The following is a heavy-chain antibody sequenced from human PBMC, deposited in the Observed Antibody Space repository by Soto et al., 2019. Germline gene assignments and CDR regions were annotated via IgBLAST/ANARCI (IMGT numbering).Heavy chain of an antibody. V-gene: IGHV3-13*01. CDR2: IGTAGDT. D-gene: IGHD3-10*01. Sequence: GGSLRLSCAASGFTFSSYDMHWVRQATGKGLEWVSAIGTAGDTYYPGSVKGRFTISRENAKNSLYLQMNSLRAGDTAVYYCARSLWFGGDDAFDIWGQGTMVTVSS. J-gene: IGHJ3*02. CDR1: GFTFSSYD. CDR3: ARSLWFGGDDAFDI.